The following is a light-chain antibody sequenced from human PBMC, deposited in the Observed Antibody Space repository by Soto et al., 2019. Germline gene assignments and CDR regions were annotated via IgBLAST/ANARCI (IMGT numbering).Light chain of an antibody. CDR1: SSDVGGYNY. CDR3: SSYTLSSTLNLV. Sequence: QSALTQPASVSGSPGQSITISCTGTSSDVGGYNYVSWYQQHPGKAPKLMIYDVSNRPSGVSNRVSGSKSGNTASLTISGLQAEEEADYYCSSYTLSSTLNLVFRGATKLTVL. V-gene: IGLV2-14*01. CDR2: DVS. J-gene: IGLJ2*01.